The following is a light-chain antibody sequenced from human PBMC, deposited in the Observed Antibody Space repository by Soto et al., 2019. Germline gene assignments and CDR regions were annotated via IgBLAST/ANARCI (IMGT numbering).Light chain of an antibody. CDR3: SSYTSGSTLVV. V-gene: IGLV2-14*03. CDR2: DVS. J-gene: IGLJ2*01. Sequence: QSALTQPASVSGSPGQPITISCTGTSSDVGGHNYVSWYQQYPGKAPKLMIYDVSNRPSGVSNRFSGSKSGNTASLTISGLQTEDEADYYCSSYTSGSTLVVFGGGTKVTVL. CDR1: SSDVGGHNY.